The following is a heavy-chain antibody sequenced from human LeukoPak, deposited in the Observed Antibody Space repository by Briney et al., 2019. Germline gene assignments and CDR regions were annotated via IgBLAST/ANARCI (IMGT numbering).Heavy chain of an antibody. CDR3: ARGRTDNGGMFFDY. V-gene: IGHV4-59*01. D-gene: IGHD4-23*01. CDR1: GGSLRSYY. J-gene: IGHJ4*02. Sequence: SETLSLTCTVSGGSLRSYYWSGIRQAPGKGLEGIGFISYSAYSSYTPSLKSGGATSVNTSKNKSSLRLISMTAADAAVYYCARGRTDNGGMFFDYWAQGTLVTVST. CDR2: ISYSAYS.